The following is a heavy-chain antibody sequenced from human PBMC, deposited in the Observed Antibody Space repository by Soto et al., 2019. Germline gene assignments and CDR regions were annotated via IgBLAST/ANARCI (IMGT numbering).Heavy chain of an antibody. V-gene: IGHV1-18*01. J-gene: IGHJ6*03. Sequence: QVQLVQSGAEVKKPGASVKVSCKASGYTFTSYGISWVRQAPGQGLEWMGWISAYNGNTNYAQKLQGRVTMTTDTSTSTAYMELRSLRSDDTAVYCCARAAGYSSSSVAGYYYYYMDVWGKGTTVTVSS. D-gene: IGHD6-6*01. CDR3: ARAAGYSSSSVAGYYYYYMDV. CDR1: GYTFTSYG. CDR2: ISAYNGNT.